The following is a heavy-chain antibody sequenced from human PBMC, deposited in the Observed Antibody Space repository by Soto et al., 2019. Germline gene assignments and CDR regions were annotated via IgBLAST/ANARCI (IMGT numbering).Heavy chain of an antibody. CDR1: GFTFSSYG. CDR2: IWYDGSNK. V-gene: IGHV3-33*01. Sequence: GGSLRLSCAASGFTFSSYGMHWVRQAPGKGLEWVAVIWYDGSNKYYADSVKGRFTISRDNSKNTLYLQWSSLKASDTAMYYCARQRGRNGTMMVVVIPPDAFDVWGQGTMVTVSS. J-gene: IGHJ3*01. D-gene: IGHD3-22*01. CDR3: ARQRGRNGTMMVVVIPPDAFDV.